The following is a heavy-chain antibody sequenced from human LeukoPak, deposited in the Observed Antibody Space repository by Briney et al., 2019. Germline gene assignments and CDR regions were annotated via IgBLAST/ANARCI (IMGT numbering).Heavy chain of an antibody. D-gene: IGHD1-7*01. CDR2: INPNSGGT. CDR1: GYTFAGYY. J-gene: IGHJ6*02. Sequence: ASVKVSCKASGYTFAGYYMHWVRQAPGQGLEWMGWINPNSGGTNYAQKFQGRVTMTRDTSISTACMELSRLRSDDTAVYYCAAANWNYPYYYGMDVWGQGTTVTVSS. CDR3: AAANWNYPYYYGMDV. V-gene: IGHV1-2*02.